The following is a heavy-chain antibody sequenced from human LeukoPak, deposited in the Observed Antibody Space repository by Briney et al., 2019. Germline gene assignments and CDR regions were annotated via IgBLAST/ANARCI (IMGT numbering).Heavy chain of an antibody. CDR2: INHSGST. J-gene: IGHJ6*02. CDR1: GGSFSGYY. CDR3: ASHSSYYYYGMDV. V-gene: IGHV4-34*01. Sequence: SETLSLTCAVYGGSFSGYYWSWIRQPPGKGLEWIGEINHSGSTNYNPSLKSRVTISVDTSKNQFSLKLSSVTAADTAVYYCASHSSYYYYGMDVWGQGTTVTVSS. D-gene: IGHD2-15*01.